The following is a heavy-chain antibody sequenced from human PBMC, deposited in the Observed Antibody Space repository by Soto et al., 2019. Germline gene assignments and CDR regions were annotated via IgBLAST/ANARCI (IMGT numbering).Heavy chain of an antibody. V-gene: IGHV1-3*01. J-gene: IGHJ6*02. D-gene: IGHD5-18*01. CDR3: ARDFVDTVRYYYYGMDV. CDR1: GYTFTTYA. Sequence: ASVKVSCKASGYTFTTYAMHWVRQAPGQRLEWMGWINAGNGNTKYSQKFQGRVTITRDTSASTAYMELSSLTSEDTAVYYCARDFVDTVRYYYYGMDVWGHGTTVTVSS. CDR2: INAGNGNT.